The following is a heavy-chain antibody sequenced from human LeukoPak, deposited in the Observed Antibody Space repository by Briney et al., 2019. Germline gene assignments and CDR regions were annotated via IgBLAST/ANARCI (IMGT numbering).Heavy chain of an antibody. CDR1: GYSFTSYW. J-gene: IGHJ4*02. D-gene: IGHD1-20*01. CDR2: IYPGDSDT. Sequence: GESLKICCKGSGYSFTSYWIGWVRQMPGKGLEWMGIIYPGDSDTRYSPSFQGQVTISADKSISTAYLQWSSLNASDTAMYYCARRGYNWNDDNYCFDYWGQGTLVTVSS. V-gene: IGHV5-51*01. CDR3: ARRGYNWNDDNYCFDY.